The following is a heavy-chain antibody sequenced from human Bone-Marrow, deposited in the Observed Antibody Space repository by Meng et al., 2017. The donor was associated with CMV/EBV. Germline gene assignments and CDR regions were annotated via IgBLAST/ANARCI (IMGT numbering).Heavy chain of an antibody. V-gene: IGHV1-2*02. CDR3: ARRVASVVAGSLDD. Sequence: ASVKVSCKASGYTFTGYYMHGVRQAPGQGLEWMGWFNPNSGGTNYAQKFQGRVTMTRDTSLSSAYMGLGRLGSADTAVYSCARRVASVVAGSLDDWGQGTRVTGSS. J-gene: IGHJ4*02. CDR2: FNPNSGGT. D-gene: IGHD2-15*01. CDR1: GYTFTGYY.